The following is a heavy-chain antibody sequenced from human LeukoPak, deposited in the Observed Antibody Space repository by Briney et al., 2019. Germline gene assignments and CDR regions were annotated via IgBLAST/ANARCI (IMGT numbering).Heavy chain of an antibody. V-gene: IGHV3-9*03. CDR2: ISWNSGKI. D-gene: IGHD2-21*02. Sequence: GGSLRLSCAASGFTFDDYAMHWVLQAPGKGLEWVSGISWNSGKIAYADSVKGRFTISRDNAKSSLYLQMNSLRAEDMALYYCAKDIGDYRAFDMWGQGTMVTVSS. CDR1: GFTFDDYA. J-gene: IGHJ3*02. CDR3: AKDIGDYRAFDM.